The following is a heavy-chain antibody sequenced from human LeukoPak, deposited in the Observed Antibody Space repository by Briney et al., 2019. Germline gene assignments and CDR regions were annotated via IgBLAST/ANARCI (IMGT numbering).Heavy chain of an antibody. V-gene: IGHV3-21*01. CDR2: ISSSSSYI. J-gene: IGHJ4*02. CDR1: GFTFTNAW. Sequence: PGGSLRLSCEASGFTFTNAWMNWVRQAPGKGLEWVSSISSSSSYIYYADSVKGRFTISRDNAKNSLYLQMNSLRAEDTAVYYCASQAVNDYWGQGTLVTVSS. CDR3: ASQAVNDY.